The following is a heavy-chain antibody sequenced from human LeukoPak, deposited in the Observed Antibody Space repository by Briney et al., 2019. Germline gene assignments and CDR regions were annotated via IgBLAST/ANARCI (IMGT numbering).Heavy chain of an antibody. Sequence: SETLSLTCTVSGGSISSSSYYWGWIRQPPGKGLEWIGSIYYSGSTYYNPSLKSRVTMSIDTSKNQFSLKLSSVTAADTAIYYCARDAKYYYGSRTYFFFEYWGQGTLLTVSS. CDR2: IYYSGST. J-gene: IGHJ4*02. D-gene: IGHD3-10*01. CDR1: GGSISSSSYY. CDR3: ARDAKYYYGSRTYFFFEY. V-gene: IGHV4-39*07.